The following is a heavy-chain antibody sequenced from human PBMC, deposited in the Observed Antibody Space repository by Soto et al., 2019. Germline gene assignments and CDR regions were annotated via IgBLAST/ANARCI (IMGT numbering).Heavy chain of an antibody. CDR2: ISGSGGST. V-gene: IGHV3-23*01. D-gene: IGHD3-3*01. J-gene: IGHJ4*02. CDR3: ARALEGFLEWLRVDY. Sequence: GGSLRLSCAASGFTFSSYAMNWVRQAPGKGLEWVAAISGSGGSTYYADSVKGRFTMSRDNSKNTVYLQLNSVTPEDTAVYYCARALEGFLEWLRVDYWGQGTLVTVS. CDR1: GFTFSSYA.